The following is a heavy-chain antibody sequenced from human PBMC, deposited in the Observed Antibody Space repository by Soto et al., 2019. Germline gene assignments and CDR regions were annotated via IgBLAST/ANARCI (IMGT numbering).Heavy chain of an antibody. CDR1: GFTFNNYA. Sequence: EVQLLESGGGLVQPGGSLRLSCAASGFTFNNYAMNWVRQAPGKGLEWVSAIRGGGDTTSYADSVKGRFTVSRDGSKNPLYLQMSSLRAEDTALYYCAKGRGGSGSLTPRVDFWGQGTLVTVSS. CDR3: AKGRGGSGSLTPRVDF. CDR2: IRGGGDTT. V-gene: IGHV3-23*01. D-gene: IGHD3-10*01. J-gene: IGHJ4*02.